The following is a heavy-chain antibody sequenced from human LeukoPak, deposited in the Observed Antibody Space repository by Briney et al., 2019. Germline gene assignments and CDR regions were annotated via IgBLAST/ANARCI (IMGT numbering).Heavy chain of an antibody. CDR3: ARGNGLSSGWYEFDF. D-gene: IGHD6-19*01. CDR1: GFTFSSYA. V-gene: IGHV3-30*09. CDR2: ISFDGSNK. J-gene: IGHJ4*02. Sequence: PGGSLRLSCAASGFTFSSYAIHWVRQAPGKGLEWVSLISFDGSNKYYADSVKGRFAISRDNSENTLYLQMNSLRPEDTAVYYCARGNGLSSGWYEFDFWGQGALVAVSS.